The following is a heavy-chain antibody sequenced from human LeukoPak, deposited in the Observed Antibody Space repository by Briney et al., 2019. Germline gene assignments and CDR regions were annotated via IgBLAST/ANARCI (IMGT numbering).Heavy chain of an antibody. CDR3: ARDHPPGDY. J-gene: IGHJ4*02. Sequence: PGGSLRLSCAASGFAFNSYIMSWVRQAPGKGLEWVSVIYSGGSTYYADSVKGRFTISRDNSKSTLYLQMNSLRAEDTAVYYCARDHPPGDYWDQGTLVTVSS. CDR1: GFAFNSYI. V-gene: IGHV3-53*01. CDR2: IYSGGST.